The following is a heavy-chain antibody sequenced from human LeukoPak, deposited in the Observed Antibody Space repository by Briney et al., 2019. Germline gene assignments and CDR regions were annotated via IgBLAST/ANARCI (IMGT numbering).Heavy chain of an antibody. V-gene: IGHV1-18*01. CDR2: ISAYSGNT. J-gene: IGHJ4*02. Sequence: GASVTVSCKASGYTFTNYGFSWVRQAPGQGLEWMGWISAYSGNTNYAQNLQGRVTMTTDTSTSTAYMELSSLRSEDTAMYYCARASRGYSYGPLDYWGQGTLVTVSS. CDR1: GYTFTNYG. CDR3: ARASRGYSYGPLDY. D-gene: IGHD5-18*01.